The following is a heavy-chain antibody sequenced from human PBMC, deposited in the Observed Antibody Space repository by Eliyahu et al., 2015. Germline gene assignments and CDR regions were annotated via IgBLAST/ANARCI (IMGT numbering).Heavy chain of an antibody. J-gene: IGHJ4*02. V-gene: IGHV4-59*01. Sequence: QVQLQESGPGLVKPSETLSLTCTXXGGSISGYYWSWIRQPPGKGLEYIGYIYXTGSTNYNPSLKSRVTISLDTSKNQFSLTLTSVTAADSAIYYCVRFSGTGDYATWGQGTLVTVSS. CDR3: VRFSGTGDYAT. CDR1: GGSISGYY. CDR2: IYXTGST. D-gene: IGHD4-17*01.